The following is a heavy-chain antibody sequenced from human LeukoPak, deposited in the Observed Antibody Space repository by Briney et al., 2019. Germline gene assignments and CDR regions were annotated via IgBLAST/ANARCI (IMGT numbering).Heavy chain of an antibody. Sequence: SETLSLTCTVSGGSISSYYWSWIRQPPGKGLEWIGYIYYSGSTNYNPSLKSRVTISVDTSKNQFSLQLNSVTPEDTAVYYCARATFKDTAMVPPYYYYYMDVWGKGTTVTVSS. CDR3: ARATFKDTAMVPPYYYYYMDV. CDR2: IYYSGST. J-gene: IGHJ6*03. D-gene: IGHD5-18*01. CDR1: GGSISSYY. V-gene: IGHV4-59*12.